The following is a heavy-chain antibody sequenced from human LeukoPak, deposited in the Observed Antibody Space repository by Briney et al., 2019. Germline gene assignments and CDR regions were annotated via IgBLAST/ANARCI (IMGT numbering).Heavy chain of an antibody. J-gene: IGHJ4*02. CDR3: ARGRDSSSYPYCDY. Sequence: GGSLRLSCAASGFTFSSYGMHWVRQAPGKGLEWVAVISYDGSNKYYADSVKGRFTISRDNSKNTLYLQMNSLRAEDTAVYFCARGRDSSSYPYCDYWGQGTLVTVSS. D-gene: IGHD3-22*01. CDR2: ISYDGSNK. V-gene: IGHV3-30*03. CDR1: GFTFSSYG.